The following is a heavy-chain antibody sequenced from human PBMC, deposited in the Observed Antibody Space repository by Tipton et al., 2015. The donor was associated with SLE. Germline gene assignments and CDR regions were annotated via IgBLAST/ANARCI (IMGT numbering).Heavy chain of an antibody. D-gene: IGHD3-10*01. CDR1: GGSIRSTNYY. Sequence: LRLSCTVSGGSIRSTNYYWSWIRQHPEKGLEWIGYIYYTGSTSYNPSIESRVTISVDTSKNQFSLRLTSVTAADSAVYYCARQEGGLGSFVNWFDPWGQGTLVTGSS. V-gene: IGHV4-31*02. J-gene: IGHJ5*02. CDR2: IYYTGST. CDR3: ARQEGGLGSFVNWFDP.